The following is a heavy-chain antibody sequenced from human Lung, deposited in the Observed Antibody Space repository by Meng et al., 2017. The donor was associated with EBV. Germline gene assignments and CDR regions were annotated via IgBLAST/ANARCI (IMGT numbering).Heavy chain of an antibody. D-gene: IGHD4-23*01. CDR2: IIPIFATP. Sequence: LVQSEAKCTTPGSSVTVTLNASGATFIINAIPLVRQAPGQGLECMGGIIPIFATPDYAQKFHGIVTITAAESTSPFYFELKSAKAKMTTLDCCEISPSGKWTYFDSLGQGTLVTVSS. V-gene: IGHV1-69*01. J-gene: IGHJ4*01. CDR1: GATFIINA. CDR3: EISPSGKWTYFDS.